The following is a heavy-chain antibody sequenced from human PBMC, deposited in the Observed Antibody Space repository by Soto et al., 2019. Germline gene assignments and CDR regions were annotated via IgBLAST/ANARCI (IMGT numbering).Heavy chain of an antibody. D-gene: IGHD2-15*01. Sequence: GGSLRLSCAASGFTFSIYWMSWVRQAPGKGLEWVANIKEDGSEKYYVDSVKGRFTISRDNAKKSLSLQMNSLRAEDTAVYYCARNRDIGGQFDPWGQGNRVTV. CDR1: GFTFSIYW. J-gene: IGHJ5*02. CDR2: IKEDGSEK. CDR3: ARNRDIGGQFDP. V-gene: IGHV3-7*03.